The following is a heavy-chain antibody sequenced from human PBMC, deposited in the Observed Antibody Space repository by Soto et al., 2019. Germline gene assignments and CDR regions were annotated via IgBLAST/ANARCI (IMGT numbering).Heavy chain of an antibody. Sequence: GGSLRLSCAASGFXFSSFAMSWVRQAPGKGLEWVSVISDGGGYTYYADSVKGRFTISRDNSKNTLYLQMNSLRAEDTAIYYCAKSPLHRFGVNYYYCMDVWGKGTTVTVSS. CDR3: AKSPLHRFGVNYYYCMDV. J-gene: IGHJ6*03. D-gene: IGHD3-10*01. CDR2: ISDGGGYT. CDR1: GFXFSSFA. V-gene: IGHV3-23*01.